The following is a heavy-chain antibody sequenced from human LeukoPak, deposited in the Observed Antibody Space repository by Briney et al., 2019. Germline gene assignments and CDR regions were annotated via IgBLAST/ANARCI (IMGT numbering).Heavy chain of an antibody. D-gene: IGHD1-26*01. J-gene: IGHJ3*01. Sequence: SETLSLTCAVSGGSISSYYSSWIRQPLGKGLEWIGYIYYSGSTNYNPSLKSRVTISVDTSKNQFSLKLSSVTAADTAVYYCASQSQSGAFDVWGQGTMVTVSS. CDR2: IYYSGST. V-gene: IGHV4-59*01. CDR3: ASQSQSGAFDV. CDR1: GGSISSYY.